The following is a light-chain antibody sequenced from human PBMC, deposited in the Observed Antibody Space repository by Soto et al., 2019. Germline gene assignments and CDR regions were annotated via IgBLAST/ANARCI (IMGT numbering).Light chain of an antibody. Sequence: DIVLTHSPGTLSVSPCETATLSFSASQSVRTSLAWYQHKPGQAPRLVIYDASLRANGVPARFGGSGSGTDFTLTINSLEPEDFAVYYCQQRNVWPPITFGQGTRLEIK. J-gene: IGKJ5*01. CDR3: QQRNVWPPIT. V-gene: IGKV3-11*01. CDR1: QSVRTS. CDR2: DAS.